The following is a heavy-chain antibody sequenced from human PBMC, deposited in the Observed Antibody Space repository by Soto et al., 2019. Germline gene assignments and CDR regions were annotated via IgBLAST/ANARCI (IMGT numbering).Heavy chain of an antibody. D-gene: IGHD6-13*01. J-gene: IGHJ3*01. Sequence: GGSLRLSCAVSGFTFNNYNMNWVRQAPRKGLEWVASIGSRGSSYRYYADPVKGRFTISRDIANNSLYLQMNSLRVDDTGLYYCARVLEAADVFDFWGQGTMVTVSS. CDR3: ARVLEAADVFDF. CDR2: IGSRGSSYR. V-gene: IGHV3-21*06. CDR1: GFTFNNYN.